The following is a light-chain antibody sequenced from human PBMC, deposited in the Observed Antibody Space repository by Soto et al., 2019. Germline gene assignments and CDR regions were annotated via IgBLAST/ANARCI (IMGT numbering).Light chain of an antibody. CDR3: QQYYSYPFT. CDR1: QGISSY. Sequence: AIRMTQSPSSLSASTGDRVTITCRASQGISSYLAWYQQKPGKAPKLLIYAASTLQSVVPSRFSGSGSGTDFTLTISCLQSEDFATYYCQQYYSYPFTFGPGTKVYIK. V-gene: IGKV1-8*01. CDR2: AAS. J-gene: IGKJ3*01.